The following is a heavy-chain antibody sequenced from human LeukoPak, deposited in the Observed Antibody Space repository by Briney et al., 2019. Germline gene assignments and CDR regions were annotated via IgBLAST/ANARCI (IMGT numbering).Heavy chain of an antibody. CDR1: GFTFSDYY. V-gene: IGHV3-11*01. CDR2: ISSSGSTI. D-gene: IGHD2-21*02. CDR3: VKDVVGRGDSRLLKSFDY. J-gene: IGHJ4*02. Sequence: PGGSLRLSCAASGFTFSDYYMSWIRQAPGKGLEWVSYISSSGSTIYYADSVKGRFTISRDNAKNSLYLQMNSLRAEDTAVYYCVKDVVGRGDSRLLKSFDYWGQGTLVTVSS.